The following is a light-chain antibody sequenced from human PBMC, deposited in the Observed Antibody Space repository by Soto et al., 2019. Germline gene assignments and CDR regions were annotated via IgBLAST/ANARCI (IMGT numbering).Light chain of an antibody. CDR1: QSVSIH. CDR3: QQYSNWPPIT. CDR2: YTS. V-gene: IGKV3-15*01. J-gene: IGKJ5*01. Sequence: ELGLTPSPGTLSVALGETSTPSCRVSQSVSIHLAWYQQKPGQAPRLLIYYTSTRATGIPARFSGSGSGAEFTLTISSLQSADYAVYYCQQYSNWPPITFGQGTRLEIK.